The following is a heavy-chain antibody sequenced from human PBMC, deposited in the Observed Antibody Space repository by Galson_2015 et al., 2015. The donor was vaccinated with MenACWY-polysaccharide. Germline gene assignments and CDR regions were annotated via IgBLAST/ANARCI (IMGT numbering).Heavy chain of an antibody. CDR3: AGIPSTMTSFGWFGP. Sequence: TLSLTCSVSGGSISSAGYHWAWIRQHPRKGLEWIGYIFNRGGTNSNPSLKSRVTVSADRSNNQFSLKLTSLTAADTAVYYCAGIPSTMTSFGWFGPWGQGILVTVSS. CDR2: IFNRGGT. V-gene: IGHV4-31*03. D-gene: IGHD4-17*01. J-gene: IGHJ5*02. CDR1: GGSISSAGYH.